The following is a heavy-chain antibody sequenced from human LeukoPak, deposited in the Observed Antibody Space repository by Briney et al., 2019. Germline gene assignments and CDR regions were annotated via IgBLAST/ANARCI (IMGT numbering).Heavy chain of an antibody. Sequence: EASVTVSCKASGHTFTRRAMHWVRQAPGQRLEWMGWINVGNGNTKYSQKFQGRVTFTRDTSANTAYMEVSSLKSEDRAVYYCAIGEPPGSYYRSWGQGTRVTASS. J-gene: IGHJ5*02. CDR3: AIGEPPGSYYRS. V-gene: IGHV1-3*01. D-gene: IGHD3-10*01. CDR1: GHTFTRRA. CDR2: INVGNGNT.